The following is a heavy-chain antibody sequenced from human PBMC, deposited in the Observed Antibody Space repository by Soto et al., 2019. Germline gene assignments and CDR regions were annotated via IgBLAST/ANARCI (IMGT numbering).Heavy chain of an antibody. D-gene: IGHD6-19*01. V-gene: IGHV3-21*01. Sequence: EVQLVESGGGLVKPGGSVRLSCAASGFSFSSHSMNWVRQAPGKGLEWVSSISRSSSHIFYADSVRGRFTISRDNAKNSLYLQVNSLRAEETAVYYCARDSETLAVAGTRSDYWGQGALVTVSS. CDR2: ISRSSSHI. CDR3: ARDSETLAVAGTRSDY. J-gene: IGHJ4*02. CDR1: GFSFSSHS.